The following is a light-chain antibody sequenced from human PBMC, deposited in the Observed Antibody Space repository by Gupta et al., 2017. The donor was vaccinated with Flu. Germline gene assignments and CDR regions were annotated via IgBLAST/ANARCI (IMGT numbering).Light chain of an antibody. CDR1: QSVSSSY. CDR3: QQYGSHGT. J-gene: IGKJ1*01. CDR2: GAS. Sequence: EIVLTQLPGTLSLSPGERATLSCRASQSVSSSYLAWYQQKPGQAPRLLIDGASSRATGIPDRFSGSGSGTDFTITISRLEPEDFAVYYCQQYGSHGTFGQGTKVEIK. V-gene: IGKV3-20*01.